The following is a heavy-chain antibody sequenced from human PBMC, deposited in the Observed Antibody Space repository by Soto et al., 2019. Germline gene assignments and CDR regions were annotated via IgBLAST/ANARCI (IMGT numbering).Heavy chain of an antibody. J-gene: IGHJ4*02. CDR1: GFTFGDYW. Sequence: GGSLRLSCAASGFTFGDYWMNWVRQAPGKGPEWVSRMTRDGRTVQYADSVKGRFTTSRDNAKITLYLQMNSLRAEDTAIYYCATAEFDYWGPGTLVTLSS. CDR2: MTRDGRTV. V-gene: IGHV3-74*01. CDR3: ATAEFDY.